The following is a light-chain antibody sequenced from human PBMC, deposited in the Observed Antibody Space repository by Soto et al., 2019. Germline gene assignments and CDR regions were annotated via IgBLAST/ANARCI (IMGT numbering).Light chain of an antibody. CDR1: SSDVGGYNY. CDR3: CSLAGGNIFRV. J-gene: IGLJ2*01. V-gene: IGLV2-11*01. Sequence: QSVLTQPRSVSGSPGQSVTISCTGTSSDVGGYNYVSWYQHHPGKAPKFIIFDVSSRPSGVPDRSSGSKSGNTAYLTISGLQAEDEADYYCCSLAGGNIFRVFCGGTKLTVL. CDR2: DVS.